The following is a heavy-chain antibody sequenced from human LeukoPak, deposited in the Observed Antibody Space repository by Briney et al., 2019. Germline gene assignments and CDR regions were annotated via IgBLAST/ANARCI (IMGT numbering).Heavy chain of an antibody. D-gene: IGHD6-13*01. CDR3: AKDRIRAGIAAAGTVAFDI. Sequence: GGSLRLSCAASGFTFRSYAMSWVRQAPGKGLEWVSAISGSGGSTYYADSVKGRFTISRDNSKNTLYLQMNSLRAEDTAVYYCAKDRIRAGIAAAGTVAFDIWGQGTMVTVSS. CDR2: ISGSGGST. CDR1: GFTFRSYA. J-gene: IGHJ3*02. V-gene: IGHV3-23*01.